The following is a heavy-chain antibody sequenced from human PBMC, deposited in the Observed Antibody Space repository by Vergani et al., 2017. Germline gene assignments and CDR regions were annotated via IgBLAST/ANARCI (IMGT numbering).Heavy chain of an antibody. J-gene: IGHJ6*02. V-gene: IGHV3-7*01. Sequence: VQLVESGGGLVQPGGSLRLSCAASGFTFSSYWMSWVRQAPGKGLEWVANIKQDGSEKYYVDSVKGRFTISRDNAKNSLYLQMNSLRAEDTAVYYCARDQSGWFPPYYYYYGMDVWGQGTTVTVSS. CDR3: ARDQSGWFPPYYYYYGMDV. CDR1: GFTFSSYW. CDR2: IKQDGSEK. D-gene: IGHD6-13*01.